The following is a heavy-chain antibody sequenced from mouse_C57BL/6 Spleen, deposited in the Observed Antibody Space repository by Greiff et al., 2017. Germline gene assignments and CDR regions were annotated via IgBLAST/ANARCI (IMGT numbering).Heavy chain of an antibody. CDR3: ESRWRELAY. J-gene: IGHJ3*01. CDR1: GYTFTGYW. CDR2: IFPGSGST. Sequence: VKLQESGAELMKPGASVKLSCKASGYTFTGYWMEWVKQRPGHGLEWIGEIFPGSGSTNYTEKFKGQATFTADNSSNTASMQLSSLTSEDSAIXYCESRWRELAYWGQGTLVTVSA. V-gene: IGHV1-9*01.